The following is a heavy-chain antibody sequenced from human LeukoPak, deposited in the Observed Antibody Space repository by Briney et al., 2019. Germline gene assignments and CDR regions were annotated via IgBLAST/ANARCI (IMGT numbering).Heavy chain of an antibody. CDR1: GGTFSSYA. CDR3: ATLSIAANYYYYYMDV. J-gene: IGHJ6*03. V-gene: IGHV1-69*05. Sequence: TVKVSCKASGGTFSSYAISWVRQAPGQGLEWMGGIIPIFGTANYAQKFQGRVTITTDESTSTAYMELSSLRSEDTAVYYCATLSIAANYYYYYMDVWGKGTTVTVSS. D-gene: IGHD6-6*01. CDR2: IIPIFGTA.